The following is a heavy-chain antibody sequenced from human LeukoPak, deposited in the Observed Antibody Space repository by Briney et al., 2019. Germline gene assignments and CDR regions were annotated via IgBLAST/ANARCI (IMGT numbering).Heavy chain of an antibody. D-gene: IGHD5-12*01. Sequence: GESLKISCKGSGYSFTSYWIGWVRQMPGKGLEWMGIIYPGDSDTRYSPSFQGQVTISADKSISTAYLQWSSLKASDTAMYYCARLLRGIVATRNAFDIWGQGTMVTVSS. CDR2: IYPGDSDT. V-gene: IGHV5-51*01. J-gene: IGHJ3*02. CDR3: ARLLRGIVATRNAFDI. CDR1: GYSFTSYW.